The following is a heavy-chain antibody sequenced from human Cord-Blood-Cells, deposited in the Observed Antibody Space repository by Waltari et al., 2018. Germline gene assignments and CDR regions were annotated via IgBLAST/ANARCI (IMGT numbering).Heavy chain of an antibody. Sequence: QVQLQQWGAGLLKPSETLSPTCAVYGGSFSCYYWSWIRNPPGKGLEWIGEINHSGSTNYNPSLNSRVTISVDTSKNQFSLKLSSVTAADTAVYYCARTMVVTALEGYYFDYWGQGTLVTVSS. CDR3: ARTMVVTALEGYYFDY. D-gene: IGHD2-21*02. J-gene: IGHJ4*02. V-gene: IGHV4-34*01. CDR1: GGSFSCYY. CDR2: INHSGST.